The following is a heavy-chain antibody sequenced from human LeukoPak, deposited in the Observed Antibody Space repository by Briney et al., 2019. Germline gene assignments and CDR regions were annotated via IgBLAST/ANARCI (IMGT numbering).Heavy chain of an antibody. J-gene: IGHJ3*02. CDR2: IYYSGST. CDR1: GGSISSSSYY. V-gene: IGHV4-61*05. D-gene: IGHD4-23*01. Sequence: PSETLSLTCTVSGGSISSSSYYWSWIRQPPGKGLEWIGYIYYSGSTNYNPSLKSRVTISVDTSKNQFSLKLSSVTAADTAVYYCARRFGTTTVAYDAFDIWGQGTMVTVSS. CDR3: ARRFGTTTVAYDAFDI.